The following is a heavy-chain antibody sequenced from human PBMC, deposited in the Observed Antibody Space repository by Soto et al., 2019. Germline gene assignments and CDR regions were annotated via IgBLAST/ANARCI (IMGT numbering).Heavy chain of an antibody. CDR1: GFTFTTFW. CDR3: AREGSGYEQLDY. D-gene: IGHD5-12*01. Sequence: GGSLRLSCATPGFTFTTFWMTWVRQAPGKGLEWVANIKEDGSEKYYVDSVKGRFTISRDNAKNSVYLQMNSLRVEDTAVYFCAREGSGYEQLDYWGQGTPVTVSS. J-gene: IGHJ4*02. CDR2: IKEDGSEK. V-gene: IGHV3-7*03.